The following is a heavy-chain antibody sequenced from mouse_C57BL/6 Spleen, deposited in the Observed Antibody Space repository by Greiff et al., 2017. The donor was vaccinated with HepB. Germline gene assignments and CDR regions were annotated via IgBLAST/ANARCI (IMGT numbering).Heavy chain of an antibody. CDR1: GYTFTSYW. Sequence: VQLQQSGAELVRPGSSVKLSCKASGYTFTSYWMHWVKQRPIQGLEWIGNIDPSDSETHYNQKFKDKATLTVDKSSSTAYMQLSSLTSEDSAVYYCARDYDYDKRFAYWGQGTLSLSLQ. J-gene: IGHJ3*01. CDR2: IDPSDSET. D-gene: IGHD2-4*01. V-gene: IGHV1-52*01. CDR3: ARDYDYDKRFAY.